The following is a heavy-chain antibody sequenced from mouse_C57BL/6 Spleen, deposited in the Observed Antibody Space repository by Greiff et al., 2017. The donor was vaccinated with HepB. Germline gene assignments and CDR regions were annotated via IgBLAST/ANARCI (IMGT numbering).Heavy chain of an antibody. V-gene: IGHV7-3*01. J-gene: IGHJ2*01. Sequence: EVKLEESGGGLVQPGGSLSLSCAASGFTFTDYYMSWVRQPPGKALEWLGFIRNKANGYTTEYSASVKGRFTISRDNSQSILYLQMNALRAEDSATYYCARYEGLRPFDYWGQGTTLTVSS. CDR1: GFTFTDYY. CDR2: IRNKANGYTT. CDR3: ARYEGLRPFDY. D-gene: IGHD2-4*01.